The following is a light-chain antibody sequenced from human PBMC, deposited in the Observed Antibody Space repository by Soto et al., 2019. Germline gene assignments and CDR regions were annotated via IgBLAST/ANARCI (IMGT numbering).Light chain of an antibody. CDR1: SSDVGGYNY. CDR2: DVS. Sequence: SALTQPASVSGSPGQSITISCTGTSSDVGGYNYVSWYQHHPGKAPKLMIYDVSNWPSGVSNRFSGSKSGNTASLTISGLQPEDEADYYCSSYTTSNTRQIVFGTGTKVTVL. CDR3: SSYTTSNTRQIV. J-gene: IGLJ1*01. V-gene: IGLV2-14*03.